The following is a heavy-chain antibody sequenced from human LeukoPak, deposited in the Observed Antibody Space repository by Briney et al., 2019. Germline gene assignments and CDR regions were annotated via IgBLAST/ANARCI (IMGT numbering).Heavy chain of an antibody. Sequence: PGGSLRLSCAASGVTFSDYVMHWVRQAPGKGLEWMAFISHDGSTKLYADSVRGRFTISRDNSKNTVFLQMNSLRPEDTAVYFCAKDGGNYYIDYWGQGTLVTVSS. D-gene: IGHD4-23*01. CDR2: ISHDGSTK. CDR1: GVTFSDYV. V-gene: IGHV3-30*18. J-gene: IGHJ4*02. CDR3: AKDGGNYYIDY.